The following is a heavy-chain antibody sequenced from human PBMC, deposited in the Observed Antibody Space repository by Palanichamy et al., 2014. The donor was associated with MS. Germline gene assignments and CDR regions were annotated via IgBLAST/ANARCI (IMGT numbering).Heavy chain of an antibody. CDR2: IWYDGSNK. J-gene: IGHJ3*02. V-gene: IGHV3-33*01. D-gene: IGHD6-19*01. CDR1: GFTFSSYG. CDR3: ASGPDTSGSAAFDI. Sequence: QVQLVEAGGGPVVRTSEGPSRLSCAASGFTFSSYGMHWVRQAPGKGLEWVAVIWYDGSNKYYADSVKGRFTISRDNSKNTLYLQMNSLRAEDTAVYYCASGPDTSGSAAFDIWGQGTMVIVSS.